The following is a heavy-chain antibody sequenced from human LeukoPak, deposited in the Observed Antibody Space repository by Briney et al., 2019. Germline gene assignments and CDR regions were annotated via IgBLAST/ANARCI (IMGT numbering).Heavy chain of an antibody. J-gene: IGHJ4*02. Sequence: SETLSLTCTVSGGSISSYYWSWVRQPPGKGLEWIGYIYYSGSTSYNPSLKSRATISVDTSKNQFSLKLSSVTAADTAVYYCARAPLGFCSGGTCKRYFDYWGQGTLVTVSS. CDR1: GGSISSYY. CDR2: IYYSGST. D-gene: IGHD2-15*01. V-gene: IGHV4-59*08. CDR3: ARAPLGFCSGGTCKRYFDY.